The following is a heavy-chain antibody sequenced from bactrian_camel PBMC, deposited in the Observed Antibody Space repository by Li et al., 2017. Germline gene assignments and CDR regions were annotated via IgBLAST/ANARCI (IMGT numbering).Heavy chain of an antibody. CDR3: AARRFLGPNCYALRGY. CDR1: GDALDYDRRS. J-gene: IGHJ6*01. D-gene: IGHD1*01. CDR2: FNGDGTT. Sequence: HVQLVESGGDSVQSGGSLTLSCAVSGDALDYDRRSMAWFRQAPGKEHALVAGFNGDGTTTYADSVKGRFAISQDNTTHRFYLQMSDLKTEDTAVYYCAARRFLGPNCYALRGYWGQGTQVTVS. V-gene: IGHV3S55*01.